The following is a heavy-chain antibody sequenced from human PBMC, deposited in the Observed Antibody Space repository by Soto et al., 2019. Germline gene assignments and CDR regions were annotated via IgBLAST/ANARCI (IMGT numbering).Heavy chain of an antibody. J-gene: IGHJ4*02. V-gene: IGHV4-4*07. Sequence: QVQLQESGPGLVKPSETLSLTCTVSGGSISSYYWSWIRQPAGKGREWIGRIYTSGSTNYNPSLKSRVTMSVDTSKNPFSLKLSSVTAADTAVDYCASGVYSSGWFDYWGQGTLVTVSS. CDR2: IYTSGST. D-gene: IGHD6-19*01. CDR1: GGSISSYY. CDR3: ASGVYSSGWFDY.